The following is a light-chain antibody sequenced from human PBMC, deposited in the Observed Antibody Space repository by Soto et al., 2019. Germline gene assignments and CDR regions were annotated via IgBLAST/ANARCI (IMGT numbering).Light chain of an antibody. Sequence: MTQSPSSLSASVGDRSTLSCMASQSVSSNLAWYQQKPGQSPRLLIYGAYTRATGITARFSGSGSGTEFTLTISSLQPDDFATYYCQHYNSYSEAFGQGTKVEIK. CDR3: QHYNSYSEA. CDR2: GAY. CDR1: QSVSSN. J-gene: IGKJ1*01. V-gene: IGKV3-15*01.